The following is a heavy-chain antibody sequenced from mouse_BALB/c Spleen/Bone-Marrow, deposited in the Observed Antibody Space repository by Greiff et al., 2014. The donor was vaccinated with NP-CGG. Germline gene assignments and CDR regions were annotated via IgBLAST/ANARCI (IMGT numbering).Heavy chain of an antibody. Sequence: VQGVESGAGLVRPGASVKLSCKASGYTFTSYWINWVKQRPGQGLEWIGNIYPSDSYTNYNQKFKDKATLTVDKSSSTAYMQLSSPTSEDSAVYYCTRTYDYDEGGFDYWGQGTTLTVSS. CDR1: GYTFTSYW. D-gene: IGHD2-4*01. CDR3: TRTYDYDEGGFDY. CDR2: IYPSDSYT. V-gene: IGHV1-69*02. J-gene: IGHJ2*01.